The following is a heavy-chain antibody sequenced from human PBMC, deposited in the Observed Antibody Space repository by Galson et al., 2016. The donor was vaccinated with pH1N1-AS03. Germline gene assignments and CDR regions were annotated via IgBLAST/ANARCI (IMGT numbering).Heavy chain of an antibody. CDR3: VKGGTNFDS. V-gene: IGHV3-7*01. D-gene: IGHD1-26*01. CDR2: IRQDGSDK. J-gene: IGHJ4*02. Sequence: RLSCAASGFTFSSSWMSWVRQAPGKGLEWVANIRQDGSDKYYVDSVRGRFTISRDNAKNSLYLQMNSLRAEDTAVYYCVKGGTNFDSWGQGTLVTVSS. CDR1: GFTFSSSW.